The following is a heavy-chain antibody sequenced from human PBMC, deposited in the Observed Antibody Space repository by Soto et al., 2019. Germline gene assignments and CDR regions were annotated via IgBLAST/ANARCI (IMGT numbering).Heavy chain of an antibody. CDR1: GYTFTGYY. V-gene: IGHV1-2*04. CDR2: INPNSGGT. J-gene: IGHJ5*02. D-gene: IGHD1-26*01. CDR3: ARSTEWQLRPQHWLDP. Sequence: GASVKVSCKASGYTFTGYYMHWVRQAPGQGLEWMGWINPNSGGTNYAQKFQGWVTMTRDTSISTAYMELSRLRSDDTAVYYCARSTEWQLRPQHWLDPCGQGPLVTVYS.